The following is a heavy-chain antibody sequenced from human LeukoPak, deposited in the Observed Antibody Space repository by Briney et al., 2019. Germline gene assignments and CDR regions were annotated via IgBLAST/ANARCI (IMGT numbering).Heavy chain of an antibody. CDR1: GFTFSDYY. Sequence: GGSLRLSCAASGFTFSDYYMSWIRQAPGKGLEWVSYISDSTNTIYYADSVKGRFTISRDNAKNTLYLQTNSLRVDDTAVYYCARRNVKFSDYGRMDYWGQGTLVTVSS. V-gene: IGHV3-11*04. D-gene: IGHD4-17*01. CDR2: ISDSTNTI. CDR3: ARRNVKFSDYGRMDY. J-gene: IGHJ4*02.